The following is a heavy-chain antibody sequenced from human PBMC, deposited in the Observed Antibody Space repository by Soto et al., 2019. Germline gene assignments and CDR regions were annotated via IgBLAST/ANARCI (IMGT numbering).Heavy chain of an antibody. CDR2: IYSGGST. J-gene: IGHJ4*02. V-gene: IGHV3-66*04. D-gene: IGHD5-18*01. CDR1: GVTVSSNY. CDR3: ARHGYNYGGGYFDY. Sequence: EVQLVESGGGLVQPGGSLRLSCAASGVTVSSNYMSWVRQAPGKGLEGVSVIYSGGSTYYADSVKGRFTISRDNSKNTLYLQMNSLGAEDTAVYYCARHGYNYGGGYFDYWGQGTLVTVSS.